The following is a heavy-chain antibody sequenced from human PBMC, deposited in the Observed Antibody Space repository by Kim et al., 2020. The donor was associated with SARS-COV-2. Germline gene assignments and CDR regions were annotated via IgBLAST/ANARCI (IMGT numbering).Heavy chain of an antibody. J-gene: IGHJ3*02. CDR3: ARDYSGYYFLDAFDI. V-gene: IGHV3-48*03. D-gene: IGHD3-22*01. Sequence: GGSLRLSCAASGFTFSSYEMNWVRQAPGKGLEWVSYISSSGSTIYYADSVKGRFTISRDNAKNSLYLQMNSLRAEDTAVYYCARDYSGYYFLDAFDIWGQGTMVTVSS. CDR2: ISSSGSTI. CDR1: GFTFSSYE.